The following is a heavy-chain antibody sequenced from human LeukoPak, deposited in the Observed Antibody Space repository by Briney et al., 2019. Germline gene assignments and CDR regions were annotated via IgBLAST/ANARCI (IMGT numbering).Heavy chain of an antibody. CDR1: GFTFDDHA. CDR2: ISWNSGSI. V-gene: IGHV3-9*01. D-gene: IGHD3-22*01. CDR3: AKGVPYYYDSSGYPMDV. Sequence: GGSLRLSCAASGFTFDDHAMHWVRQAPGKGLEWVSGISWNSGSIGYADSVKGRFTISRDNAKNSLYLQMNSLRAEDTALYYCAKGVPYYYDSSGYPMDVWGQGTTVTVSS. J-gene: IGHJ6*02.